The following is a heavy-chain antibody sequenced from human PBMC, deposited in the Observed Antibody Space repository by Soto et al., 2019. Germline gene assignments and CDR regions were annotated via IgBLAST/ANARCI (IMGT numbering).Heavy chain of an antibody. CDR3: ARAIAAAGTDYYYYGMDV. J-gene: IGHJ6*02. D-gene: IGHD6-13*01. V-gene: IGHV4-30-2*01. Sequence: PSETLSLTCAVSGGSISSGGYSWSWIRQPPGKGLEWIGYIYHSGSTYYNPSLKSRVTISVDRSKNQFSLKLSSVTAADTAVYYCARAIAAAGTDYYYYGMDVWGQGTTVTVSS. CDR1: GGSISSGGYS. CDR2: IYHSGST.